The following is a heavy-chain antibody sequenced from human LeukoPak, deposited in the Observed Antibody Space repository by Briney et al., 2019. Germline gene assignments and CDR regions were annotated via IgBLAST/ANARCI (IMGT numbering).Heavy chain of an antibody. Sequence: ASVKVSCKASGYTFTGYYMHWVRQAPGQRLEWMGWINPNSGGTNYAQKFQGRVTMTRDTSISTAYMELSRLRSDDTAVYYCARSDYGSGSYRFDYWGQGTLVTVSS. V-gene: IGHV1-2*02. CDR2: INPNSGGT. D-gene: IGHD3-10*01. CDR3: ARSDYGSGSYRFDY. CDR1: GYTFTGYY. J-gene: IGHJ4*02.